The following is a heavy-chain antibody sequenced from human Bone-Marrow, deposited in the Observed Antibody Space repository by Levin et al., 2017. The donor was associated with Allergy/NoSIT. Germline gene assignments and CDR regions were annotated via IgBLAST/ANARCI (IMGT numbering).Heavy chain of an antibody. CDR1: GFTFSNYG. CDR3: AKGSRSNPFDY. Sequence: GGSPRLSCAASGFTFSNYGMHWVRQAPGKGLEWVALISYDGNNKYYADSVKGRFSISRDNSKNTLYLQMNSLTAEDTAVYYCAKGSRSNPFDYWGQGTLVTVSS. D-gene: IGHD2-2*01. V-gene: IGHV3-30*18. CDR2: ISYDGNNK. J-gene: IGHJ4*02.